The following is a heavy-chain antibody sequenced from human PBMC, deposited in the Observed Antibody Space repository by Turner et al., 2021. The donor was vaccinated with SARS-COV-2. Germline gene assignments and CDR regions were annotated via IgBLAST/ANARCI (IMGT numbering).Heavy chain of an antibody. CDR3: AGEVVISYYYYAMDV. CDR2: IYYSGST. D-gene: IGHD2-15*01. J-gene: IGHJ6*02. Sequence: QLQLQESGPGLVKSSETLSLTCTVSGGSISSSSYYWGWIRQPPGKGLEWIGSIYYSGSTYYNPSLKSRVTISVDTSKNQFSLKLSSVTAADTAVYYWAGEVVISYYYYAMDVWGQGTTVTVSS. CDR1: GGSISSSSYY. V-gene: IGHV4-39*01.